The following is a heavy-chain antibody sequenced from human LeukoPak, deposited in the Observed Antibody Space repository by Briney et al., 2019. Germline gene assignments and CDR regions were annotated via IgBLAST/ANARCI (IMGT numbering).Heavy chain of an antibody. CDR1: GFTFSSYA. CDR2: ISGSGGST. V-gene: IGHV3-23*01. J-gene: IGHJ4*02. Sequence: GGSLRLSCAASGFTFSSYAMSWVRQAPGKGLEWVSAISGSGGSTYYADSVKGRFTISRDNSKNTLYLQMNSLRAEDTALYYCAKTGGRYYDILTYFDYWGQGTLVTVSS. CDR3: AKTGGRYYDILTYFDY. D-gene: IGHD3-9*01.